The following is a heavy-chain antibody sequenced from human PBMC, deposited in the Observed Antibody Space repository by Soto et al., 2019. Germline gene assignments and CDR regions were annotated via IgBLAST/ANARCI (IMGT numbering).Heavy chain of an antibody. D-gene: IGHD4-17*01. CDR3: ARDLEDYGDYPSASSAVPLFDY. Sequence: ASVKVSCKASGYTFTSYGISWVRQAPGQGLEWMGWISAYNGNTNYAQKLQGRVTMTTDTSTSTAYMELRSLRSDDTAVYYCARDLEDYGDYPSASSAVPLFDYWGQGTLVTVSS. V-gene: IGHV1-18*01. CDR1: GYTFTSYG. CDR2: ISAYNGNT. J-gene: IGHJ4*02.